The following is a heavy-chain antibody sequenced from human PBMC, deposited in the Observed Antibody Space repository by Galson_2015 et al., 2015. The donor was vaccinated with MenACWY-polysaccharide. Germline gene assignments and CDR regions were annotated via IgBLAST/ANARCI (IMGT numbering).Heavy chain of an antibody. CDR3: AREPKQKVTTVPTGRFDY. CDR2: INTNTGHT. V-gene: IGHV7-4-1*02. CDR1: GYTFTSYA. Sequence: SVKVSCKASGYTFTSYAMNWVRQAPGEGLEWMGWINTNTGHTTYAQGFTGRVVFSLDTSVSTAYLQISSLKAEATAVYYCAREPKQKVTTVPTGRFDYWGQGTLVTVSS. J-gene: IGHJ4*02. D-gene: IGHD4-17*01.